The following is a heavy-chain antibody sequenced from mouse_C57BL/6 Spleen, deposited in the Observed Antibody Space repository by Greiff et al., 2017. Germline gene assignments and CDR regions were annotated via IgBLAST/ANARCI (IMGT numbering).Heavy chain of an antibody. V-gene: IGHV1-50*01. CDR1: GYTFTSYW. Sequence: VQLQQSGAELVKPGASVKLSCKASGYTFTSYWMQWVKQRPGQGLEWIGEIDPSDSYTNYNQKFKGKATLTVDTSSSTAYMQLSSLTSEDSAVYYCARVDGDFDVWGTGTTVTVSS. CDR3: ARVDGDFDV. D-gene: IGHD1-1*01. CDR2: IDPSDSYT. J-gene: IGHJ1*03.